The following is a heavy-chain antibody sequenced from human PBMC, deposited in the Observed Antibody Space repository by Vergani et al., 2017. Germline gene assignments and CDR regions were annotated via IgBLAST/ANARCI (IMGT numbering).Heavy chain of an antibody. D-gene: IGHD5-18*01. V-gene: IGHV3-23*04. J-gene: IGHJ4*02. CDR2: ISGSGGST. CDR1: GFTFNNYA. Sequence: EVQLVESGGGLVQPGGSLRLSCAASGFTFNNYAMSWVRQAPGKGLDWVSAISGSGGSTYYADSAKGRFTISRDNSKNTLYLQMNSLRAEDTAVYYWASLGGGGYSYGYGLYYFDYWGQGTLVTVSS. CDR3: ASLGGGGYSYGYGLYYFDY.